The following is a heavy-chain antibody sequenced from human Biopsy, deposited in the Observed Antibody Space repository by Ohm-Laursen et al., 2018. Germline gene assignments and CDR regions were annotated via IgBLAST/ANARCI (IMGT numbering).Heavy chain of an antibody. CDR2: ISDRGTT. J-gene: IGHJ5*02. V-gene: IGHV4-59*08. CDR1: GGSISSDY. CDR3: ARHPTGFWFDP. Sequence: GTLSLTCTVSGGSISSDYWSWIRQSPRKGLEWIGHISDRGTTNYNPSLRGRVTISVDTSKKQFSLSLSSVTAADTAVYYCARHPTGFWFDPWGQGTLVTVSS.